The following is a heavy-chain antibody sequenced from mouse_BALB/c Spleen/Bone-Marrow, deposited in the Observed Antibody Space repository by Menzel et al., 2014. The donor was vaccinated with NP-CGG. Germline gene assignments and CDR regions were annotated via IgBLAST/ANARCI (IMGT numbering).Heavy chain of an antibody. CDR1: GFTFSSYG. CDR2: INSNGGSS. D-gene: IGHD2-3*01. J-gene: IGHJ3*01. Sequence: EVKLEESGGGLVQPGGSLKLSCAASGFTFSSYGMSWVRQTPDKRLELVATINSNGGSSYYPDSVKGRFTISRDNAKNTLYLQMSSLKSEDTAMYYSARDRGWLLRFAYWGQGTLVTVSA. CDR3: ARDRGWLLRFAY. V-gene: IGHV5-6-3*01.